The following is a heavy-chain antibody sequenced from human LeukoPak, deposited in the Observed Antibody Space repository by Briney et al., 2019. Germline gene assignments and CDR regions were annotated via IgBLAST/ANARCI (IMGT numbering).Heavy chain of an antibody. D-gene: IGHD3-22*01. Sequence: SETLSLTCAVYGGSFSGYHWSWIRQPPGRGLEWIGEINHSGSTNYNPSLKSRVTISVDTSKNQFSLKLSSVTAADTAVYYCARRPSIWVLPTRWFDPWGQGTLVTVSS. CDR1: GGSFSGYH. CDR3: ARRPSIWVLPTRWFDP. J-gene: IGHJ5*02. V-gene: IGHV4-34*01. CDR2: INHSGST.